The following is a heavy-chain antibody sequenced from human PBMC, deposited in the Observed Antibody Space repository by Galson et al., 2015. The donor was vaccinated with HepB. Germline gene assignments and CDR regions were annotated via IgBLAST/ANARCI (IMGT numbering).Heavy chain of an antibody. CDR2: IHYDGSNK. CDR1: GFTFGSYG. CDR3: SRGPGIVDY. J-gene: IGHJ4*02. V-gene: IGHV3-30*02. D-gene: IGHD6-13*01. Sequence: SLRLSCAASGFTFGSYGMHWVRQAPGKGPEWVSFIHYDGSNKYYADSVKGRFTISRDNSKNTLYLQMNSLRAEDTAVYYCSRGPGIVDYWGQVTLVTVSS.